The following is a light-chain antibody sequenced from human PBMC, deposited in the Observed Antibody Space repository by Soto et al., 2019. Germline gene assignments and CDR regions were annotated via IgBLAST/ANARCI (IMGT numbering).Light chain of an antibody. Sequence: QSALTQPASVSGSPGQSITISCTGTSSDVGGYNYVSWYQQHPGKAPKLTIYDXXXRPSGVSNRFSGSKSGNTASLTISGXXXXXXXXYFCSSYTTSSTVVFGGGTKLTVL. CDR2: DXX. CDR3: SSYTTSSTVV. CDR1: SSDVGGYNY. V-gene: IGLV2-14*01. J-gene: IGLJ2*01.